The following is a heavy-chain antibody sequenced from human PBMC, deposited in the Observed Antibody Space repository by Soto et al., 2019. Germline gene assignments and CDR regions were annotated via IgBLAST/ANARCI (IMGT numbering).Heavy chain of an antibody. CDR2: ISYDGSNK. V-gene: IGHV3-30-3*01. CDR1: GFTFSSYA. J-gene: IGHJ6*02. D-gene: IGHD2-8*01. CDR3: AAEYCTNGVCYTTGYYYYGMDV. Sequence: GGSLRLSCAASGFTFSSYAMHWVRQAPGKGLEWVAVISYDGSNKYYADSVKGRFTISRDNSKNTLYLQMNSLRAEDTAVYYCAAEYCTNGVCYTTGYYYYGMDVWGQGTTVTVSS.